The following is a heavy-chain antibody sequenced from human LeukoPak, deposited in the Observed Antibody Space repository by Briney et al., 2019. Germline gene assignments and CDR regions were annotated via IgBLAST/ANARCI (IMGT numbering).Heavy chain of an antibody. D-gene: IGHD3-16*01. J-gene: IGHJ4*02. CDR1: GYTFTNFY. CDR2: INPSGGST. Sequence: GASVKVSCKASGYTFTNFYIHWVRQAPGQGLEWMGIINPSGGSTSYAQKFQGRVTMTRDVSTSTVYMELSSLRSEDTDVYYCARDLFGGGFWGQGTLVTVSS. V-gene: IGHV1-46*01. CDR3: ARDLFGGGF.